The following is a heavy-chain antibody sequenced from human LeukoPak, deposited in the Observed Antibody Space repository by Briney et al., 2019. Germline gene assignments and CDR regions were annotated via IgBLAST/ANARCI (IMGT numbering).Heavy chain of an antibody. CDR1: GFTFSTYV. CDR3: AKDRADPSYYYYYMDV. J-gene: IGHJ6*03. CDR2: ISASGIGT. V-gene: IGHV3-23*01. Sequence: GGSLRLSCAASGFTFSTYVMSWVRQAPGKGLEWVSTISASGIGTYYADSVKGRFTVSRDNSKNTLYLQMNSLRAEDTAVYFCAKDRADPSYYYYYMDVWGKGTTVTVSS.